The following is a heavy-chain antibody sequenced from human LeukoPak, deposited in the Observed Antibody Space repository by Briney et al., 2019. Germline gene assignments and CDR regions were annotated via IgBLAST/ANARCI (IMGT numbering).Heavy chain of an antibody. CDR1: GFTFSSYG. CDR3: ARVQVGAHDY. Sequence: GGSLRLSCAASGFTFSSYGMHWVRQAPGKGLVWVSRINSDGSTTTYSDSVKGRFTISRDNAKNTLYLQMNSLRAEDTAVYYCARVQVGAHDYWGQGTLVTVSS. CDR2: INSDGSTT. V-gene: IGHV3-74*01. J-gene: IGHJ4*02. D-gene: IGHD1-26*01.